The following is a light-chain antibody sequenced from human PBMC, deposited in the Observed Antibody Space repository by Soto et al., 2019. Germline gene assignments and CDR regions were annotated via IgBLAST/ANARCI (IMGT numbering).Light chain of an antibody. V-gene: IGKV3-15*01. Sequence: ETVMTQSPATLSVSPGERATLSCRASQSVSSNLAWYQQKPGQAPRLLIYGASTRATGIPARFSGSGSGTEFTLTISSLQSEDFAVYYCQQYNNWPYTSGQGTKLEIK. CDR2: GAS. CDR1: QSVSSN. CDR3: QQYNNWPYT. J-gene: IGKJ2*01.